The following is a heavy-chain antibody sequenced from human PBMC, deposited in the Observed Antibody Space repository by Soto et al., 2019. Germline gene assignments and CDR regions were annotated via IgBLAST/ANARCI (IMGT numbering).Heavy chain of an antibody. J-gene: IGHJ4*02. CDR3: ASTRDSGTSYYFDY. CDR1: GFTVNSHY. Sequence: RLSCAASGFTVNSHYMSWVRQGPGKGLEWVSVIYKGGGTFYADSVKGRFTISGDNSKNTVFLQMNSLRAEDTAVYYCASTRDSGTSYYFDYWGQGTLVTVSS. V-gene: IGHV3-53*01. D-gene: IGHD1-26*01. CDR2: IYKGGGT.